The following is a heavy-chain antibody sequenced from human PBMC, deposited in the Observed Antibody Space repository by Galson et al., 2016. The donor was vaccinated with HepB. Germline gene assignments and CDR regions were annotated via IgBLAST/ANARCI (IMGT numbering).Heavy chain of an antibody. CDR2: ITGRGATT. CDR3: AKDQSSGWPENWFDP. CDR1: GLTFSSYA. V-gene: IGHV3-23*01. J-gene: IGHJ5*02. Sequence: SLRLSCASSGLTFSSYAMSWVRQAPGKGLQWVAGITGRGATTDYADSVKGRFTISRDNSKNTLYLQMNSLIAEDTALYYCAKDQSSGWPENWFDPWGQGTLVTVSS. D-gene: IGHD6-19*01.